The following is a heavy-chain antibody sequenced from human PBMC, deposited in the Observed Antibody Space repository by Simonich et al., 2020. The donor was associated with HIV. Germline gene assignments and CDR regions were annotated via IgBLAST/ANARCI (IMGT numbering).Heavy chain of an antibody. CDR2: VDPEQDET. J-gene: IGHJ4*02. D-gene: IGHD1-1*01. Sequence: EVQLVQSGAEVKKPGATVKISCRVFGYTFTDYYIPWVQQVPGQGLEWIGLVDPEQDETIYAEKFQGRITITADTSPDIAYMELSSLRSEDTAVYYCATVGLRDGYNYYWGQGTLITVSS. V-gene: IGHV1-69-2*01. CDR3: ATVGLRDGYNYY. CDR1: GYTFTDYY.